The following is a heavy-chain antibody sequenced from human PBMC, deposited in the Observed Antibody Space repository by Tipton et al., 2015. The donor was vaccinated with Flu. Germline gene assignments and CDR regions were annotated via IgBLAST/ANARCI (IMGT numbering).Heavy chain of an antibody. V-gene: IGHV4-34*01. CDR2: INHSGST. CDR1: GGSFSGYY. Sequence: LRLSCAVYGGSFSGYYWSWIRQPPGKGLEWIGEINHSGSTNYNPSLKSRVTISVDTSKNQFSLKLSSVTAADTAVYYCAGLDPTGPQDCWGQGILVTVSS. D-gene: IGHD2-8*02. J-gene: IGHJ4*02. CDR3: AGLDPTGPQDC.